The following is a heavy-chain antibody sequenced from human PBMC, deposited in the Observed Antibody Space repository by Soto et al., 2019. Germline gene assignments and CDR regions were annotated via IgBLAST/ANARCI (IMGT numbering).Heavy chain of an antibody. CDR2: FDPEDGET. V-gene: IGHV1-24*01. Sequence: ASVKVSCKVSGYTLTELSMHWVRQAPGKGLEWMGGFDPEDGETIYAQKFQGRVTMTEDTSTDTAYMELSSLRSEDTAVYYCATDLLGHCSSTSCRESMDVWGQGTTVTVSS. CDR1: GYTLTELS. D-gene: IGHD2-2*01. CDR3: ATDLLGHCSSTSCRESMDV. J-gene: IGHJ6*02.